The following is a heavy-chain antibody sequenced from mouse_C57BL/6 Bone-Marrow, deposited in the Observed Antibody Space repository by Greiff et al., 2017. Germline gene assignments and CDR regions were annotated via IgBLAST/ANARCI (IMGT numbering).Heavy chain of an antibody. J-gene: IGHJ4*01. Sequence: QVQLQQPGAELVKPGASVKVSCKASGYTFTSYWMHWVKQRPGQGLEWIGRIHPSDSDTNYNQKFKGKATLTVDKSASTAYMQLSSLTSEDSAVYYCAIWASIYYYGSSLYYYAMDYWGQGTSVTVSS. D-gene: IGHD1-1*01. V-gene: IGHV1-74*01. CDR3: AIWASIYYYGSSLYYYAMDY. CDR1: GYTFTSYW. CDR2: IHPSDSDT.